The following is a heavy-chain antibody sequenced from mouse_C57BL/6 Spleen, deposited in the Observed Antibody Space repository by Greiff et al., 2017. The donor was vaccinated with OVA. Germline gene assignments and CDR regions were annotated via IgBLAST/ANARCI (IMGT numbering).Heavy chain of an antibody. CDR1: GYTFTSSW. D-gene: IGHD1-1*01. J-gene: IGHJ2*01. CDR2: IDPSDSYT. Sequence: QVQLQQPGAELVMPGASVKLSCKASGYTFTSSWMHWVKQRPGQGLEWIGEIDPSDSYTNYNQKFKGKSTLTVDKSSSTAYMQLSSLTSEDSAVYYCARSRDYYGPFDYWGQGTTLTVSS. CDR3: ARSRDYYGPFDY. V-gene: IGHV1-69*01.